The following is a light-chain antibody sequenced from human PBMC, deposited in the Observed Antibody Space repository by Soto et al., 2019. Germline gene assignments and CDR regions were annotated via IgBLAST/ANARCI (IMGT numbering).Light chain of an antibody. J-gene: IGKJ4*01. Sequence: IVLTQSPATLSVSPGETATLSCRASENINTYLAWYQQKPGQAPKLLIYDASNRATGIPARFSGSGSGTEFTLTISSLQSEDFAVYYCQQYNNWPLTFGGGTKVDIK. CDR1: ENINTY. CDR3: QQYNNWPLT. V-gene: IGKV3D-15*01. CDR2: DAS.